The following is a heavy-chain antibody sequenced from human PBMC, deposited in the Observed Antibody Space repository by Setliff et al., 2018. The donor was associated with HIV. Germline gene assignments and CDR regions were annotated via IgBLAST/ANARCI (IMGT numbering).Heavy chain of an antibody. CDR3: VRGAQFLEWFSAFEY. CDR1: GFTFSSYA. CDR2: ISWNSGSI. V-gene: IGHV3-9*01. J-gene: IGHJ4*02. D-gene: IGHD3-3*01. Sequence: GGSLRLSCAASGFTFSSYAMTWVRQAPGKGLEWVSGISWNSGSIDYADSVKGRFTISRDNAKNSLYLQMNSLRVEDTAVYFCVRGAQFLEWFSAFEYWGQGALVTVSS.